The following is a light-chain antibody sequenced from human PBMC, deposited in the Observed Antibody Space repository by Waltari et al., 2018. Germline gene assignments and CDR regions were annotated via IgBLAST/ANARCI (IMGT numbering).Light chain of an antibody. CDR3: LQDYNYPRT. Sequence: AIQMPQSPSSLSAFVVARFTITCRSSQGIRSDLAWYQQKPGEAPRVLIFDASTLHTGVPPRFSGSGSDTDFTLTISSLQPEDFATYFCLQDYNYPRTFGQGTKVEVK. CDR1: QGIRSD. V-gene: IGKV1-6*02. CDR2: DAS. J-gene: IGKJ1*01.